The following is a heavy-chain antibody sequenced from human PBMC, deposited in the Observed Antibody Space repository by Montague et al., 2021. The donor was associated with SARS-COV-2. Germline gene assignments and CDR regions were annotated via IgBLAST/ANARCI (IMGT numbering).Heavy chain of an antibody. CDR1: GGSFSGYY. Sequence: SETLSLTCAVYGGSFSGYYWSWIRQPPGRGLEWMGKINHSGSTNYNPTXXSRVTISVDTSKNQFSLKLSSVTAADTAVYYCARGSRITMIVVVISGGFDPWGQGTLVTVSS. CDR2: INHSGST. J-gene: IGHJ5*02. CDR3: ARGSRITMIVVVISGGFDP. D-gene: IGHD3-22*01. V-gene: IGHV4-34*01.